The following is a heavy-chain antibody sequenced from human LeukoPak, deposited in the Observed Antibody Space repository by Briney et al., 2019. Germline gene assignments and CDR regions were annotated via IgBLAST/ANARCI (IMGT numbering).Heavy chain of an antibody. V-gene: IGHV3-23*01. Sequence: QPGGSLRLSCAASGFTFSSYAMSWVRQAPGKGLEWVSAISGSGDSTYYADSVKGRFTISRDNSKNTLYLQMNSLRAEDTAVYYCAKKQGYSYQYYFDYWGQGTLVTVSS. CDR3: AKKQGYSYQYYFDY. CDR2: ISGSGDST. CDR1: GFTFSSYA. J-gene: IGHJ4*02. D-gene: IGHD5-18*01.